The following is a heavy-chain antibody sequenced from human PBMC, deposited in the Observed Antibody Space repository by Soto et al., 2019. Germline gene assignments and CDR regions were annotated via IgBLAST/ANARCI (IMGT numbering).Heavy chain of an antibody. CDR3: ARHGDGLWYHYYYYGMDV. J-gene: IGHJ6*02. V-gene: IGHV4-39*01. CDR2: IYYSGST. D-gene: IGHD3-10*01. Sequence: QLQLQESGPGLVKPSETLSLTCTVSGGSISSSSYYWGWIRQPPGKGLEWIGSIYYSGSTYYNPSLKSRVTRSVATSKHHCSLKLSAVTAADAAVYYCARHGDGLWYHYYYYGMDVWGQGTTVTVSS. CDR1: GGSISSSSYY.